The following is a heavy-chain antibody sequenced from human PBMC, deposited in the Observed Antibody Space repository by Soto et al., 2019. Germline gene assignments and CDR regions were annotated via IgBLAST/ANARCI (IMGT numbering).Heavy chain of an antibody. CDR1: GYTFTSYA. D-gene: IGHD2-15*01. J-gene: IGHJ4*02. CDR3: ARGPGGPDGPGDY. V-gene: IGHV1-3*01. Sequence: QVQLVQSGAEVKKPGASVKVSCKASGYTFTSYAMHWVRQAPGQRLEWMGWINAGNGNTKYSQKFQGRVTITRDTSAGTAYMERCSRRSEDTAVYYWARGPGGPDGPGDYWGQGTLVTVSS. CDR2: INAGNGNT.